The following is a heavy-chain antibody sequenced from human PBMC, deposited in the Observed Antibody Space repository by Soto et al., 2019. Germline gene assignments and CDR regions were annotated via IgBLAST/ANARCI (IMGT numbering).Heavy chain of an antibody. CDR1: GGSFSGYY. CDR2: INHSGST. V-gene: IGHV4-34*01. J-gene: IGHJ3*02. Sequence: SETLSLTCAVYGGSFSGYYWSWIRQPPGKGLEWIGEINHSGSTNYNPSLKSRVTISVDTSKNKFSLKLSSVTAADTAVYYCARGGVNTMVRCPRNTFDIWGQGTMVTVSS. D-gene: IGHD3-10*01. CDR3: ARGGVNTMVRCPRNTFDI.